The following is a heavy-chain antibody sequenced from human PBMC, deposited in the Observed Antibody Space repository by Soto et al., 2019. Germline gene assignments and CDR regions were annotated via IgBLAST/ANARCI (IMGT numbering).Heavy chain of an antibody. V-gene: IGHV4-39*01. CDR1: GDSISSSSYY. CDR2: IYYSGST. CDR3: ARQGYIGTTCWFDP. D-gene: IGHD1-7*01. Sequence: QLQLQESGPGLVKPSETLSLTCTVSGDSISSSSYYWGWIRQPPGKGLEWIGSIYYSGSTYYNPSLKSRVTISVDTSKNQFSLKLSSVTAADTAVYYCARQGYIGTTCWFDPWGQGTLVTVSS. J-gene: IGHJ5*02.